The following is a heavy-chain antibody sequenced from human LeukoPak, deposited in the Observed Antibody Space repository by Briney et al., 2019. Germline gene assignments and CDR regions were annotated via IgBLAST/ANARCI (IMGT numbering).Heavy chain of an antibody. CDR2: IIPIFGTA. CDR3: ARGRTSAGGYSGHDWGDWFDP. Sequence: SVKVSCKASGGTFSSYAISWVRQAPGQGLEWMGGIIPIFGTAKYAQKFQGRVTITRNTSISTAYMDLSSLRSEDSAVYYCARGRTSAGGYSGHDWGDWFDPWGQGTLVTVSS. V-gene: IGHV1-69*05. CDR1: GGTFSSYA. D-gene: IGHD5-12*01. J-gene: IGHJ5*02.